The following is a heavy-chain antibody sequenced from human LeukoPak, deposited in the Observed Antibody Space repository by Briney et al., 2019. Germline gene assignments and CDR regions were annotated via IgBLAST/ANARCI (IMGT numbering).Heavy chain of an antibody. D-gene: IGHD2-15*01. CDR3: ARDWVYCSGGSCYSLAAFDI. J-gene: IGHJ3*02. V-gene: IGHV4-59*01. CDR2: IYYSGST. CDR1: GGSISSYY. Sequence: SETLSLTCTVSGGSISSYYWSWIRQPPGKGLEWIGYIYYSGSTNYNPSLKSRVTISVDTSKNQLSLKLSSVTAADTAVYYCARDWVYCSGGSCYSLAAFDIWGQGTMVTVSS.